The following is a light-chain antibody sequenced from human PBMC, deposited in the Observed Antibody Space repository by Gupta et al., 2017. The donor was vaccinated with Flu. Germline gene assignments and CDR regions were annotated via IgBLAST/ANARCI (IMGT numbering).Light chain of an antibody. J-gene: IGKJ2*01. CDR1: QSVRNY. CDR3: QHHNNWPLT. CDR2: DAS. V-gene: IGKV3-11*01. Sequence: EILLTQSPATLSLSPGERATLSCRASQSVRNYLAWYQQKPGQAPRLLIFDASDRATGIPARFSGSGSGTDFTLTISSLEPEDSAVYYCQHHNNWPLTFGQGTKLEI.